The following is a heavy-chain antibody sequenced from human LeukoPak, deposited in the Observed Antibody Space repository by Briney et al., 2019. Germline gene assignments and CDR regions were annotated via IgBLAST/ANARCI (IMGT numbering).Heavy chain of an antibody. Sequence: GGSLRLSCAASGFTFSSYGMHWVRQAPGKGLEWVAFIRYDGSNKYYADSVKGRFTISRDNSKNTLYLQMNSLRAEDTAVYYCAKLVVVVPAAPFDYWGQGTLVTVSS. J-gene: IGHJ4*02. D-gene: IGHD2-2*01. V-gene: IGHV3-30*02. CDR3: AKLVVVVPAAPFDY. CDR2: IRYDGSNK. CDR1: GFTFSSYG.